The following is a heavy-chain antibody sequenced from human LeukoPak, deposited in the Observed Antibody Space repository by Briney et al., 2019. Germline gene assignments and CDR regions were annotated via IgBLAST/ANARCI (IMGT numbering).Heavy chain of an antibody. J-gene: IGHJ5*02. D-gene: IGHD2-15*01. V-gene: IGHV1-2*02. CDR3: ARVHPDCSGGSCYYRFDP. CDR1: GYTFTGYY. CDR2: INPNSGGT. Sequence: ASVKVSCKASGYTFTGYYMHWVRQAPGQGLEWMGWINPNSGGTNYAQKFQGRVTMTRDTSISTAYMELSRLRSGDTAVYYCARVHPDCSGGSCYYRFDPWGQGTLVTVSS.